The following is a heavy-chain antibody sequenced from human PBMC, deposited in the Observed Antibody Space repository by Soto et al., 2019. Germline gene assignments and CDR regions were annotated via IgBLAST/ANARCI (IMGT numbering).Heavy chain of an antibody. CDR1: GFTFSSYA. D-gene: IGHD3-3*01. J-gene: IGHJ4*02. Sequence: GGSLRLSCSASGFTFSSYAMHWVRQAPGKGLEYVSAISSNGGSTYYADSVKGGFTISRDNSKNTLYLQMSSLRAEDTAVYYCVNGNYDFWSGYSREFDYWGQGTLVTVSS. V-gene: IGHV3-64D*08. CDR2: ISSNGGST. CDR3: VNGNYDFWSGYSREFDY.